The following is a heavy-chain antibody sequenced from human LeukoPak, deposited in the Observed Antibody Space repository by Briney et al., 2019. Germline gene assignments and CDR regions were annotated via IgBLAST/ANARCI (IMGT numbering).Heavy chain of an antibody. CDR2: INHSGST. V-gene: IGHV4-34*01. CDR3: ASGSNYVLDY. D-gene: IGHD4-11*01. Sequence: SGTLSLTCAVYGGSFSGYYWSWIRQPPGKGLEWIGEINHSGSTNYNPSLKSRVTISVDTSKNQFSLKLSSVTAADTAVYYCASGSNYVLDYWGQGTLVTVSS. CDR1: GGSFSGYY. J-gene: IGHJ4*02.